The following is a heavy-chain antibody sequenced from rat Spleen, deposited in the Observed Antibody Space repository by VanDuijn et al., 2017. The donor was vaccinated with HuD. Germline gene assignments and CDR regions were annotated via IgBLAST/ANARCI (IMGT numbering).Heavy chain of an antibody. V-gene: IGHV2-1*01. CDR1: GFSLTTHS. Sequence: QVQLMESGPGLVQPSETLSLTCTVSGFSLTTHSVHWVRQPPGKGLEWMGAIWSGGSTDYNSALKSRLSISRDTSKSQVFLKMNSLQTDDTAIYFCTYNNYYWGQGVMVTVSS. CDR3: TYNNYY. D-gene: IGHD1-10*01. CDR2: IWSGGST. J-gene: IGHJ2*01.